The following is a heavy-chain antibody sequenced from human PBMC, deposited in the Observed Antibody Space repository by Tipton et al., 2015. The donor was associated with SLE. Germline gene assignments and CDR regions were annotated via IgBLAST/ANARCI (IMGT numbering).Heavy chain of an antibody. J-gene: IGHJ1*01. CDR1: GGSISSSSYY. Sequence: TLSLTCTVSGGSISSSSYYWGWIRQPPGKGLEWIGSIYYSGSTYYNPSLKSRVTISADTSKNQFSLKLSSVTAADTAVYYCARGPGGELSAEYFQHWGQGTLGTVSS. D-gene: IGHD3-16*02. V-gene: IGHV4-39*07. CDR3: ARGPGGELSAEYFQH. CDR2: IYYSGST.